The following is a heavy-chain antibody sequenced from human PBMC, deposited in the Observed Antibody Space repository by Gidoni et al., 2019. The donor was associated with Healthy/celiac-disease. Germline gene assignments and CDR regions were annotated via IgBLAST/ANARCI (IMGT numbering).Heavy chain of an antibody. J-gene: IGHJ6*03. Sequence: QVQLQESGPGLVKPSGPLSLTCAVSGGSISRNNWWSWVRQPPGKGLEWIGEIYHRGSTNYNPSLKSRVTISVDKSKNQFSLKMSSVTAADTAVYYCASYYYYYYMDVWGKGTTVTVSS. V-gene: IGHV4-4*02. CDR1: GGSISRNNW. CDR2: IYHRGST. CDR3: ASYYYYYYMDV.